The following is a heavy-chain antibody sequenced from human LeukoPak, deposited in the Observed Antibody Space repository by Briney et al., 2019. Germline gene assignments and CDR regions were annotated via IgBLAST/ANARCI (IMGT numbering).Heavy chain of an antibody. D-gene: IGHD3-22*01. J-gene: IGHJ3*02. CDR3: ARHVNYYDSSGYYSAFDI. CDR2: IYYSGST. CDR1: GGSISSRSYY. V-gene: IGHV4-39*01. Sequence: SETLSLTCTVSGGSISSRSYYWGWIRQPPGKGLEWIGSIYYSGSTYYNPSLKSRVTISVDTSKNQFSLKLSSVTAADTAVYYCARHVNYYDSSGYYSAFDIWGQGTMVTVSS.